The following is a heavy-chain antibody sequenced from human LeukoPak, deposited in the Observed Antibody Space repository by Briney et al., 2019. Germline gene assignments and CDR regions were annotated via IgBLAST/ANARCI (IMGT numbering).Heavy chain of an antibody. CDR2: IKEDGSQK. Sequence: GGSLRLSCAASGFTFSDYYMSWVRQAPGKGLEWVANIKEDGSQKYYVDSVKGRFTISRDNAKNSLYLQMNSLRAEDTAVYYCAKEGFDSWGQGTLVTVSS. CDR1: GFTFSDYY. V-gene: IGHV3-7*03. CDR3: AKEGFDS. J-gene: IGHJ4*02.